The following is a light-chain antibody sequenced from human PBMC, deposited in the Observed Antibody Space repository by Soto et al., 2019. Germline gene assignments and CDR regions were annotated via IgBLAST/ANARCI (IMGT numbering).Light chain of an antibody. CDR2: AAS. CDR1: QSISSW. V-gene: IGKV1-5*01. J-gene: IGKJ1*01. Sequence: DIQMTQSPSTLSASVGDRVTITCRASQSISSWLAWYQQKPGKAPKLLIYAASSLESGVPSRFSGSRSGIDFTLTISSLQPDDFATYYCQHYNSNPWTFGQGTKVEVK. CDR3: QHYNSNPWT.